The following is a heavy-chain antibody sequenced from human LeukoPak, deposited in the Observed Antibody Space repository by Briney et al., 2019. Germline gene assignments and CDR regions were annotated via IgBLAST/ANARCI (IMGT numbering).Heavy chain of an antibody. Sequence: GGSLRLSFAASGFTFSSYDMHWVRQTTGKGLEWVSGIGTAGATFYPGSVKGRFTISREKAKDSLYLQMYNLRVGDTAVYYCTRATAGFDSSGPGTPVTVS. CDR3: TRATAGFDS. CDR1: GFTFSSYD. CDR2: IGTAGAT. V-gene: IGHV3-13*01. J-gene: IGHJ4*01.